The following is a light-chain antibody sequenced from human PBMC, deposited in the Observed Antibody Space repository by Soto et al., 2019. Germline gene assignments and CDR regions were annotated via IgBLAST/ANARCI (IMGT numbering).Light chain of an antibody. CDR3: QQCHRYLT. Sequence: DIQMTQSPSTLSASVGDTVTITCRASEGMSNCLAWYQQKPGKAPKLLISGASSLQSGVPSRFSGSASRTEFTLTLSSLQPDDIATYYCQQCHRYLTSGQGTKVDIK. J-gene: IGKJ1*01. CDR1: EGMSNC. V-gene: IGKV1-5*01. CDR2: GAS.